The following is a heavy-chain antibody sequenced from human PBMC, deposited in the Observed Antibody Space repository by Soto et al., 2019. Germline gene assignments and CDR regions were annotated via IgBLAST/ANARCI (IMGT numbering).Heavy chain of an antibody. CDR1: GFTFSDYY. D-gene: IGHD5-12*01. J-gene: IGHJ4*01. CDR2: ISSSSSYT. CDR3: ARAQGDYDSGRMIYFDY. Sequence: QVQLVESGGGLDKPGGSQRLSCAASGFTFSDYYMSWIRQAPGKGLEWVSYISSSSSYTNYADSVKGRFTISRDNAKNSLYLQMNSLRAEDTAVYYCARAQGDYDSGRMIYFDYWGHGTLVTVSS. V-gene: IGHV3-11*06.